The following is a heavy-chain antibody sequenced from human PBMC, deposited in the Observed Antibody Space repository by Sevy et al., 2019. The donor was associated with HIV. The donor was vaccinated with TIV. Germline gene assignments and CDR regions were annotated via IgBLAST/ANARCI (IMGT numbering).Heavy chain of an antibody. J-gene: IGHJ4*02. V-gene: IGHV3-23*01. CDR2: IYPNGDVT. Sequence: GGSLRLSCAASGFTFINYAMTWVRQAPGKGLEWVSSIYPNGDVTFYADSVKGRFIISRDSSKNKLFLQMNSLRAEDTAVYYCAKDFCRTDNCADLFDYWGQGTLVTVSS. CDR3: AKDFCRTDNCADLFDY. D-gene: IGHD1-20*01. CDR1: GFTFINYA.